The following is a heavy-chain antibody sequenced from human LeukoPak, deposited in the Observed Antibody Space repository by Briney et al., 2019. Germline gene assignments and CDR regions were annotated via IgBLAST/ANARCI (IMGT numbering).Heavy chain of an antibody. Sequence: GGSLRLSCAASGFTFSNYGMNWVRQAPGKGLEWVSYISSSSSNIDYADSVKGRFTISRDNSKNTLYLQMNSLRAEDTAVYYCAKRHSSSWYFWGQGTLVTVSS. J-gene: IGHJ4*02. V-gene: IGHV3-48*01. CDR3: AKRHSSSWYF. CDR1: GFTFSNYG. D-gene: IGHD6-13*01. CDR2: ISSSSSNI.